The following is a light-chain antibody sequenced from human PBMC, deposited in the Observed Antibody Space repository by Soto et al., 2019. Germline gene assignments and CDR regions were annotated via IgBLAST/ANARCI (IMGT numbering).Light chain of an antibody. Sequence: DIVMTQSPDSLAVSLGERATINCKSSQSVLYSSNNKNYLAWYQQKPGQPPKLLIYWASTRESGVPDRFSGSGSGTDFALTISSRQAEDVAIYYCHQYYNVPFTFGGGTKVEIK. CDR3: HQYYNVPFT. CDR1: QSVLYSSNNKNY. V-gene: IGKV4-1*01. J-gene: IGKJ4*01. CDR2: WAS.